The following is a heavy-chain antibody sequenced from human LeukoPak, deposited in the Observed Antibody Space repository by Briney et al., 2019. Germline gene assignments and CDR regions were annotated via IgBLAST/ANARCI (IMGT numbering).Heavy chain of an antibody. V-gene: IGHV3-64*01. Sequence: PGGSLRLSCAASGFSFSSYAMHWVRQAPGKGLEYVSAISSNGGSTCYANSVKGRFTISRDNSKNTLYLQMGSLRAEDMAVYYCARGGGYNYRNYYFDYWGQGTLVTVSS. CDR1: GFSFSSYA. J-gene: IGHJ4*02. D-gene: IGHD5-24*01. CDR2: ISSNGGST. CDR3: ARGGGYNYRNYYFDY.